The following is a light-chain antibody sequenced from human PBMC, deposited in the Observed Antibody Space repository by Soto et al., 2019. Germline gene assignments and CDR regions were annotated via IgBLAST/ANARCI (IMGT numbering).Light chain of an antibody. CDR1: TSNIGKNY. J-gene: IGLJ3*02. CDR3: AVWDGSLSAWV. V-gene: IGLV1-47*01. CDR2: KSN. Sequence: QSVLTKPPSASETPGQRVTVSCSGSTSNIGKNYVYWYQQLPGTAPKLLIYKSNQRPSGVPDRFSGSKSGTSASLAISGLRSEDEADYYCAVWDGSLSAWVFGGGTKLTVL.